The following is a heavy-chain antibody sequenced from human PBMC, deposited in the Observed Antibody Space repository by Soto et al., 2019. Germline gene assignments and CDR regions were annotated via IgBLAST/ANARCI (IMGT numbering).Heavy chain of an antibody. CDR1: GFSLSTSGVA. CDR3: AHRLTATAFDI. CDR2: IYWYDDK. V-gene: IGHV2-5*01. D-gene: IGHD2-21*02. Sequence: QITLKESGPTLVKPTQTLTLTCTFSGFSLSTSGVAVGWIRQPPGKALEWLALIYWYDDKRYSPSMKGRLTITRDTSKNQVVLIMTNMDPEDTATYYCAHRLTATAFDIWGQGTMVTVSS. J-gene: IGHJ3*02.